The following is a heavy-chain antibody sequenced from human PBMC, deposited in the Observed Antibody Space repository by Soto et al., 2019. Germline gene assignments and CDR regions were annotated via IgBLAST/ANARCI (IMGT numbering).Heavy chain of an antibody. Sequence: QVQLVQSGAEVKKPGSSVKVSCKASGGTFSTYTIIWVRQAPGQRLEWMGRILPMLDITNSAQRFQGRVTITADKSTSTAYLELSSLRPEDTAVYYCTLGSWSAETFDIWGRGTMVTVSS. V-gene: IGHV1-69*02. CDR2: ILPMLDIT. J-gene: IGHJ3*02. D-gene: IGHD6-13*01. CDR1: GGTFSTYT. CDR3: TLGSWSAETFDI.